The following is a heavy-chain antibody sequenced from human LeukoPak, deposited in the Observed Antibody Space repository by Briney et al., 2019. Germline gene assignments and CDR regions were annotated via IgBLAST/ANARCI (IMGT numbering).Heavy chain of an antibody. CDR3: TTAFGYCSSTSCGHYYGMDV. CDR1: GFTFSNAW. CDR2: IKSKTDGGTT. Sequence: GGSLRLSCAASGFTFSNAWMNWVRQAPGKGLEWVGRIKSKTDGGTTDYAAPVKGRFTISRGDSKNTLYLQMNSLKTEDTAVYYCTTAFGYCSSTSCGHYYGMDVWGQGTTVTVSS. J-gene: IGHJ6*02. V-gene: IGHV3-15*07. D-gene: IGHD2-2*01.